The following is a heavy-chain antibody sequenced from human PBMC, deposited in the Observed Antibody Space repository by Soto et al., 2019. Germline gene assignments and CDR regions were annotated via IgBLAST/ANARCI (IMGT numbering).Heavy chain of an antibody. CDR3: ATLGYCSSTSCYTPA. J-gene: IGHJ5*02. CDR1: GFTFSSYA. CDR2: ISYDGSNK. V-gene: IGHV3-30-3*01. D-gene: IGHD2-2*02. Sequence: VGSLRLSCAASGFTFSSYAMHWVRQAPGKGLEWVAVISYDGSNKYYADSVKGRFTISRDNSKNTLYLQMNSLRAEDTAVYYCATLGYCSSTSCYTPAWGQGTLVTVSS.